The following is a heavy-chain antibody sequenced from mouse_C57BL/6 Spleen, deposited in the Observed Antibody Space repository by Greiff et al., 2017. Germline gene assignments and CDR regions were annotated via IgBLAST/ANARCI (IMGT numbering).Heavy chain of an antibody. CDR3: ARFDGSYWYFDV. D-gene: IGHD2-3*01. CDR1: GFTFSSYT. Sequence: EVKLVESGGGLVKPGGSLKLSCAASGFTFSSYTMSWVRQTPEKRLEWVATISGGGGNTYYPDSVKGRFTISRDNAKNTLYLQMSSLRSEDTALYYCARFDGSYWYFDVWGTGTTVTVSS. J-gene: IGHJ1*03. V-gene: IGHV5-9*01. CDR2: ISGGGGNT.